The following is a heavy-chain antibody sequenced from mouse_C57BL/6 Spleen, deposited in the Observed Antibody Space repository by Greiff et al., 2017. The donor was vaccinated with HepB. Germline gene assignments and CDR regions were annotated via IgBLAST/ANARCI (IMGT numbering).Heavy chain of an antibody. CDR2: IDPSDSYT. CDR3: ARNDDGYYVDYAMDY. CDR1: GYTFTSYW. J-gene: IGHJ4*01. D-gene: IGHD2-3*01. Sequence: QVQLQQPGAELVMPGASVKLSCRASGYTFTSYWMHWVKQRPGQGLEWIGEIDPSDSYTNYNQKFKGKSTLTVDKSSSTAYMQLSSLTSEDSAVYYCARNDDGYYVDYAMDYWGQGTSVTVSS. V-gene: IGHV1-69*01.